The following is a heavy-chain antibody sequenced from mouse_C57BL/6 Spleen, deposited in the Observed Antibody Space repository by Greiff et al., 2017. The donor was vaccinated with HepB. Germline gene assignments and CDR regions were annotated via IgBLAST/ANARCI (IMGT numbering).Heavy chain of an antibody. CDR1: GYTFTSYW. V-gene: IGHV1-50*01. J-gene: IGHJ2*01. D-gene: IGHD2-4*01. Sequence: QVQLQQPGAELVKPGASVKLSCKASGYTFTSYWMQWVKQRPGQGLEWIGEIDPSDSYTNYNQKFKGKATLTVDTSSSTAYMQLSSLTSEDSAVYYCVFYDYVFDYWGQGTTLTVSS. CDR2: IDPSDSYT. CDR3: VFYDYVFDY.